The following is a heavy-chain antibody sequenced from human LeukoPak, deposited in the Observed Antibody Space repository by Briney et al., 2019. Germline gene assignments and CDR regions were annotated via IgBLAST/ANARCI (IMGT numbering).Heavy chain of an antibody. J-gene: IGHJ4*02. CDR2: IYENGRT. CDR3: ARDWELGH. D-gene: IGHD1-26*01. Sequence: SETLSLTCTASGGSIGNFFWSWIRQSPGEGLEWIGFIYENGRTSYNPSLKSRVTISVDMSKNQFSLRLTSMTAADTAVYYCARDWELGHWGRGILVTVTS. V-gene: IGHV4-59*01. CDR1: GGSIGNFF.